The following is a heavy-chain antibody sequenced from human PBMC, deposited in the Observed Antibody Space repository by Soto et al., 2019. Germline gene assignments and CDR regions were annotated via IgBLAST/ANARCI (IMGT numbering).Heavy chain of an antibody. V-gene: IGHV4-59*01. CDR2: IYYSGST. CDR1: GGSISSYY. J-gene: IGHJ6*03. Sequence: SETLSLTCTVSGGSISSYYWSWIRQPPGKGLEWIGYIYYSGSTNYNPSLKSRVTISVDTSKNQFSLKLSSVTAADTAVYYCARDGQYYDFWSGLYYYYMDVWGKGTTVTVS. CDR3: ARDGQYYDFWSGLYYYYMDV. D-gene: IGHD3-3*01.